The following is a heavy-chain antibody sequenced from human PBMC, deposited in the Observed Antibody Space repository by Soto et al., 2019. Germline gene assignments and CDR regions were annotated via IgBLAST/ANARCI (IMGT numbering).Heavy chain of an antibody. CDR1: GGSISSGGYY. Sequence: SSETLSLTCAVSGGSISSGGYYWSWIRQPPRKGLEWSRYSHHSGSTYYNPSLKSRVTISGDRSKNQFSLKLSSVTAADTAVYYCARESITMMTRGTFDYWGQGTLVTVSS. CDR2: SHHSGST. V-gene: IGHV4-30-2*01. J-gene: IGHJ4*02. CDR3: ARESITMMTRGTFDY. D-gene: IGHD3-22*01.